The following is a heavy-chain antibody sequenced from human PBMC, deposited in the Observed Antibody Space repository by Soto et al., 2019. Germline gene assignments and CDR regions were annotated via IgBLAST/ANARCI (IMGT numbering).Heavy chain of an antibody. CDR1: GGSISSGGYS. J-gene: IGHJ4*02. Sequence: QLQLQESGSGLVKPSQTLSLTCTVSGGSISSGGYSWSWIRQPPGKGLEWIGYIYHSGSTYYNPSLKSRVTLSLDRSKNHFSLKLSSVSAADTAVYYCARAQWLVLDYWGQGTLVTVSS. CDR3: ARAQWLVLDY. CDR2: IYHSGST. V-gene: IGHV4-30-2*01. D-gene: IGHD6-19*01.